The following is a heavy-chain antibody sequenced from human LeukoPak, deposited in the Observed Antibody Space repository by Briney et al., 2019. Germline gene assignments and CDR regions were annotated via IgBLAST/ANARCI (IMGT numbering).Heavy chain of an antibody. Sequence: GASLRLSCAASGFIFSTYAMSWVRQAPGKGLEWVSGISGSGGSTYYADSVKGRFTISRDNSKNTLYLQMNSLRAGDTAVYYCAKGRTAYCSSTSCYTIDYWGQGTLVTVSS. V-gene: IGHV3-23*01. CDR3: AKGRTAYCSSTSCYTIDY. CDR2: ISGSGGST. J-gene: IGHJ4*02. CDR1: GFIFSTYA. D-gene: IGHD2-2*02.